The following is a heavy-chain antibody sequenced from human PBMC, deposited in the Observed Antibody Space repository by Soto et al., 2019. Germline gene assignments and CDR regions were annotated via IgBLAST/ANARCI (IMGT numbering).Heavy chain of an antibody. Sequence: QVRLLQSGPEVQRPGASTNISCQASGYQFTGSYLYWLRRAPGQAPQWLGMIHPDTGSTTYAQTFPGRGAMTTERSTGTVYLARDRLAFDDSATYYCARQYCDRTSCHWYCDFWGQGTSVTVS. CDR2: IHPDTGST. V-gene: IGHV1-2*02. CDR3: ARQYCDRTSCHWYCDF. J-gene: IGHJ4*02. D-gene: IGHD2-21*01. CDR1: GYQFTGSY.